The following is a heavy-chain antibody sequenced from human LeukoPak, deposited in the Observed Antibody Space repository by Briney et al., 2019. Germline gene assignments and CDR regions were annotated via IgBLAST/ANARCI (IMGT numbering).Heavy chain of an antibody. CDR3: ARDENYYDSRSVDY. V-gene: IGHV1-18*01. CDR1: GYTFTSYG. CDR2: ISAYNGNT. D-gene: IGHD3-22*01. J-gene: IGHJ4*02. Sequence: GPSVKVSCKASGYTFTSYGISWVRQAPGQGLEWMGWISAYNGNTNYAQKLQGRVTMTTDTSTSTAYMELRSLRSDDTAVYYCARDENYYDSRSVDYWGQGTLVTVSS.